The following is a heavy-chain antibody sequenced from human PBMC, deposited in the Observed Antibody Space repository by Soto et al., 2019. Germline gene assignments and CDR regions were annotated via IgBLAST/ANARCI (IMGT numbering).Heavy chain of an antibody. CDR1: GGSISSYY. V-gene: IGHV4-59*01. CDR2: IYYSGST. D-gene: IGHD1-26*01. Sequence: SETLSLTCTVSGGSISSYYWSWIRQPPGKGLEWIGYIYYSGSTNYNPSLKSRVTISVDTSKNQFSLKLSSVTAADTAVYYCARCEWELRRYDAFEIWGQGTMVTV. J-gene: IGHJ3*02. CDR3: ARCEWELRRYDAFEI.